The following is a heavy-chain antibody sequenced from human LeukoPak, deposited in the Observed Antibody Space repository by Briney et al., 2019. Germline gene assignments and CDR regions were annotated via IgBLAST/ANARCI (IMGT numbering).Heavy chain of an antibody. CDR1: GFTFSGSA. D-gene: IGHD3-16*02. CDR2: IRSKANSYAT. Sequence: GGSLRLSCAASGFTFSGSAMHWVRQASGKGLEWVGRIRSKANSYATAYAASVKGRFTISRDDSKNTAYLQRNSLKTEDTAVYYCRRLPVDYVWGSYRFASHYFDYWGQVTLVTDSS. J-gene: IGHJ4*02. V-gene: IGHV3-73*01. CDR3: RRLPVDYVWGSYRFASHYFDY.